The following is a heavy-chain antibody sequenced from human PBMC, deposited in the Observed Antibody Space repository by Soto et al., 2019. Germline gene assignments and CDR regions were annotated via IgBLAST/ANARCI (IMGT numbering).Heavy chain of an antibody. D-gene: IGHD2-15*01. J-gene: IGHJ2*01. Sequence: QVQLVESGGGLVKPGGSLRLSCAASGFTFSDYYMSWIRQAPGKGLEWVSYISSSGSTIYYADYVKCRFSISSDNAKNPLYLQMNRLRAVDTDVYSCAREPVVVVAATTGGWYFDLWGRGTLVTVSS. CDR3: AREPVVVVAATTGGWYFDL. CDR2: ISSSGSTI. V-gene: IGHV3-11*01. CDR1: GFTFSDYY.